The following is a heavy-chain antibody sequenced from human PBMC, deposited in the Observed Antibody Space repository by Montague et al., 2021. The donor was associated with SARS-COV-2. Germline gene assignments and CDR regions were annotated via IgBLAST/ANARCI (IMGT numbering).Heavy chain of an antibody. D-gene: IGHD4-17*01. CDR1: GGSVSRISSH. V-gene: IGHV4-39*01. Sequence: SETLSLTCTVSGGSVSRISSHWGWIRQPPGKGLEYIGSFYYAGGTQYNPSLKSRVTISVDTSNDQFSLKLNSVTAADTAVYFCARLYGFSFDYWGQGTLVAGPS. J-gene: IGHJ4*02. CDR3: ARLYGFSFDY. CDR2: FYYAGGT.